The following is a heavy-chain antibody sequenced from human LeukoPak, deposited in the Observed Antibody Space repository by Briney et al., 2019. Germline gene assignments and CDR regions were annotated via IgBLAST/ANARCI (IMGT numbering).Heavy chain of an antibody. CDR2: IKSKTEGGTT. V-gene: IGHV3-15*01. CDR1: GFTFSNAW. D-gene: IGHD1-26*01. Sequence: GSLRLSCAASGFTFSNAWMSWVRQAPGKGLEWVGRIKSKTEGGTTDYAAPVKGRFTISRDDSKDTLYLQMNSLKTEDTAVYFCATEQWEIPMSFDYWGQGTLVTVSS. J-gene: IGHJ4*02. CDR3: ATEQWEIPMSFDY.